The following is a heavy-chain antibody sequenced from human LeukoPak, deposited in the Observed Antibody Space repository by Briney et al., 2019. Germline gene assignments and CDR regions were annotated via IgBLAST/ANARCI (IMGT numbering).Heavy chain of an antibody. V-gene: IGHV3-21*01. D-gene: IGHD3-10*01. J-gene: IGHJ6*02. CDR1: GFTFSSYS. Sequence: GGSLRLSCAASGFTFSSYSMNWVRQAPGKGLEWVSSISSSSSYIYYADSVKGRFTISRDNAKNSLYLQMNSLRAEDTAVYYCASFYGSGSYYEPYYGMDVWGQGTTVTVSS. CDR2: ISSSSSYI. CDR3: ASFYGSGSYYEPYYGMDV.